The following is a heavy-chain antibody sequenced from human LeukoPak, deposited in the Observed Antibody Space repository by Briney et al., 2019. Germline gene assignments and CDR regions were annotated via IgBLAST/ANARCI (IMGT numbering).Heavy chain of an antibody. Sequence: GGTLRLSCAASEFTFVRYAMNWVRQAPGKGLEWVSYISSSSFKIGYADSVKGRFTISRDNSKNSLYLQMDSLRVEDTAVYYCVRDPSYGSSWYYYMDVWGKGTTVTVSS. J-gene: IGHJ6*03. CDR1: EFTFVRYA. CDR3: VRDPSYGSSWYYYMDV. CDR2: ISSSSFKI. D-gene: IGHD6-13*01. V-gene: IGHV3-48*04.